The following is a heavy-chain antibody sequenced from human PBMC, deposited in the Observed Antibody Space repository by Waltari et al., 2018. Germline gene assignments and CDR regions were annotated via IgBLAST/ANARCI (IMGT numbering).Heavy chain of an antibody. V-gene: IGHV4-34*01. CDR2: SNPSGGT. CDR1: GGYFRGYY. J-gene: IGHJ3*02. CDR3: ARGLAVAVLAFDI. Sequence: QVQLQQWGAGLLKPSETLSLTCAVYGGYFRGYYWSWMRQPPGKGLECIGESNPSGGTNYNPSLNSRVTISVDTSKNQFSLKLSSVTAADTSVYYCARGLAVAVLAFDIWGQGTMVTVSS. D-gene: IGHD6-19*01.